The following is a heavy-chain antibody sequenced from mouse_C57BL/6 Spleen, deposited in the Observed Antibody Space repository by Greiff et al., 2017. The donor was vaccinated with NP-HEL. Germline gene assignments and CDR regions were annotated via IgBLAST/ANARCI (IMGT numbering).Heavy chain of an antibody. Sequence: VQLQQPGAELVKPGASVKLSCKASGYTFTSYWMQWVKQRPGQGLEWIGEIDPSDSYTNYNQKFKGKATLTVDTSSSTAYMQLSSLTSEDSAVYYCAREGFTTVVAEDFDYWGQGTTLTVSS. CDR3: AREGFTTVVAEDFDY. CDR1: GYTFTSYW. CDR2: IDPSDSYT. D-gene: IGHD1-1*01. J-gene: IGHJ2*01. V-gene: IGHV1-50*01.